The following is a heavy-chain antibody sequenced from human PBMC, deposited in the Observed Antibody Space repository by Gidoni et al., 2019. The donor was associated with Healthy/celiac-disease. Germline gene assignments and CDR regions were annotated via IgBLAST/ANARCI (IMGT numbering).Heavy chain of an antibody. CDR1: GGSFSGYY. CDR3: ARAEYYYGSGSFYYYYYGMDV. D-gene: IGHD3-10*01. Sequence: QVQLQQWGAGLLKPSETLSLTCAVYGGSFSGYYWSWIRQPPGKGLEWIGEINHSGSTNYNPSLKSRVTISVDTSKNQFSLKLSSVTAADTAVYYCARAEYYYGSGSFYYYYYGMDVWGQGTTVTVSS. V-gene: IGHV4-34*01. J-gene: IGHJ6*02. CDR2: INHSGST.